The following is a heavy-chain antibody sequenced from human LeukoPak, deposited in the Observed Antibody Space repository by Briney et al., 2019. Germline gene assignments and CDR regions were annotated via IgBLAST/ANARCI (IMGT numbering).Heavy chain of an antibody. Sequence: ASVKVSCKASGYTFTSYGISWVRQAPGQGLEWMGWISAYNGNTNYAQKFQGRVTMTRDTSTSTVYMELSSLRSEDTAVYYCARESGYSGSYFDYWGRGTLVTVSS. J-gene: IGHJ4*02. CDR2: ISAYNGNT. CDR3: ARESGYSGSYFDY. D-gene: IGHD1-26*01. V-gene: IGHV1-18*01. CDR1: GYTFTSYG.